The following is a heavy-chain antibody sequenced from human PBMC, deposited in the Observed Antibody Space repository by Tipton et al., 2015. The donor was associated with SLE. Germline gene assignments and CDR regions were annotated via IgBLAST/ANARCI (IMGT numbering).Heavy chain of an antibody. Sequence: TLSLTRAVYGGSFSGYYWSWIRQPPGKGLEWIGEINHSGSTNYNLSLKSRVTISVDTSKNQFSLKLSSVTAADTAVYYCARGLVVVAAGSYYFDYWGQGTLVTVSS. D-gene: IGHD2-15*01. CDR1: GGSFSGYY. CDR3: ARGLVVVAAGSYYFDY. CDR2: INHSGST. J-gene: IGHJ4*02. V-gene: IGHV4-34*01.